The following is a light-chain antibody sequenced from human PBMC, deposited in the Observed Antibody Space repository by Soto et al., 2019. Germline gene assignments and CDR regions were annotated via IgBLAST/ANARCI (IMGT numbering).Light chain of an antibody. CDR2: EVS. CDR1: SSDVGGYKY. V-gene: IGLV2-14*01. J-gene: IGLJ2*01. CDR3: SSYTTSSTLV. Sequence: QSALTQPASVSGSPGQSITVSCTGTSSDVGGYKYVSWYQQPPGKAPKLIIFEVSNRPSGASNRFSGSKSGNTASLTISGLQAEDEADYYCSSYTTSSTLVFGGGTQLTVL.